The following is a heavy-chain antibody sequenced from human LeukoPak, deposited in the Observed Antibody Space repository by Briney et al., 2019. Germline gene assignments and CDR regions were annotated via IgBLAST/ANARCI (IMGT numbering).Heavy chain of an antibody. CDR1: GGSISSSNW. D-gene: IGHD4-17*01. V-gene: IGHV4-4*02. CDR3: ARASHDYGDYSHFDY. J-gene: IGHJ4*02. CDR2: IYHSGST. Sequence: WETLSLTCAVSGGSISSSNWWSWVRQPPGKGLEWIGEIYHSGSTNFNPSLKTRVTISVDKSKKHFSLKMTSVTAADTAVYYCARASHDYGDYSHFDYWGQGTLVTVSS.